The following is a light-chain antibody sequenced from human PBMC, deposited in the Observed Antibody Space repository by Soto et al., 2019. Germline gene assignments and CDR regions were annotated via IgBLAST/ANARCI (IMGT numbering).Light chain of an antibody. Sequence: DIEMTQSPSSLSVSVGDRVTITCRASQSISSYLYWYQQKPGKVPKLLINAASSLQSGVPSRFSGSGSGTDFTLTISSLQPEDFATYYCQQSYSTPRTFGQGTKVEIK. V-gene: IGKV1-39*01. CDR3: QQSYSTPRT. CDR1: QSISSY. CDR2: AAS. J-gene: IGKJ1*01.